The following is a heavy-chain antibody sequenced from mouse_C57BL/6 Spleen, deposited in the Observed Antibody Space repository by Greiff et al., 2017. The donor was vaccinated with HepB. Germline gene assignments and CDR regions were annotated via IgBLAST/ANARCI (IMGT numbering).Heavy chain of an antibody. J-gene: IGHJ4*01. CDR3: ARGGIYYYGSSYAMDY. CDR2: ISDGGSYT. CDR1: GFTFSSYA. Sequence: EVQGVESGGGLVKPGGSLKLSCAASGFTFSSYAMSWVRQTPEKRLEWVATISDGGSYTYYPDNVKGRFTISRDNAKNNLYLQMSHLKSEDTAMYYCARGGIYYYGSSYAMDYWGQGTSVTVSS. V-gene: IGHV5-4*01. D-gene: IGHD1-1*01.